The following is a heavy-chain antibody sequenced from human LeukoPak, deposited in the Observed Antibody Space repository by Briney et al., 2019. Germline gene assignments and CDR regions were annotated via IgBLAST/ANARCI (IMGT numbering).Heavy chain of an antibody. CDR3: ASPYYYDSSGPAAHYFDY. V-gene: IGHV4-34*01. CDR1: GGSFSGYY. Sequence: PSETLSLTCAVYGGSFSGYYWSWIRQPPGKGLEWIGEINHSGSTNYNPSLKSRVTISVDTSKNQFSLKLSSVTAADTAVYYCASPYYYDSSGPAAHYFDYWGQGTLVTVSS. D-gene: IGHD3-22*01. J-gene: IGHJ4*02. CDR2: INHSGST.